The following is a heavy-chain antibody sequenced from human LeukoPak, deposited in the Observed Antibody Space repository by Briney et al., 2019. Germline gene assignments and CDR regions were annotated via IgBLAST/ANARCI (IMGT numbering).Heavy chain of an antibody. Sequence: GGSLRLSCAASGFTFSNSAMSWVRQAPGKGLECVSTLSGSGMTTYYADSVKGRFTISRDNSKNTLYLQMHSLRAEDTAVYYCAKGIYSGGWSYFDYWGHGTLVTVSS. D-gene: IGHD6-19*01. V-gene: IGHV3-23*01. CDR3: AKGIYSGGWSYFDY. J-gene: IGHJ4*01. CDR2: LSGSGMTT. CDR1: GFTFSNSA.